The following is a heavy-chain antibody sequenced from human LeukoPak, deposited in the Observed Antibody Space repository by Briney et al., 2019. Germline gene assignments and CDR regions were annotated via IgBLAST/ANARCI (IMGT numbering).Heavy chain of an antibody. J-gene: IGHJ4*02. Sequence: SGPALVKATQTLTLTCTFSGFSLSTSGMCVSWVRQPPGKALEWLARIDWDDQKYYSTSLKTRLTISKDTSKNLVVLTMTNMDPVDTATYYCARIREDYGSGSYYFDYWGRGTLVTVSS. CDR3: ARIREDYGSGSYYFDY. V-gene: IGHV2-70*11. CDR2: IDWDDQK. D-gene: IGHD3-10*01. CDR1: GFSLSTSGMC.